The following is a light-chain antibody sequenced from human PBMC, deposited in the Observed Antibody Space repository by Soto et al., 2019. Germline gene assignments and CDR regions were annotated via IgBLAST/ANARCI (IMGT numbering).Light chain of an antibody. CDR2: DAS. CDR3: QQYDGS. Sequence: DIQMTQSPSSLSASVGDRVTITCQASQDISNYLNWYQQKPGKAPKLLIYDASNLETGVPSRFSGSGSGTDFTFTISSLQPEDIATCYCQQYDGSFGGGTKVEIK. CDR1: QDISNY. J-gene: IGKJ4*01. V-gene: IGKV1-33*01.